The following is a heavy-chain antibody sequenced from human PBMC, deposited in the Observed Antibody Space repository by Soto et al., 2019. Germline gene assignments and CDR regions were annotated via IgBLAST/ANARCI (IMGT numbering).Heavy chain of an antibody. CDR1: GFTFSSYS. D-gene: IGHD3-3*01. CDR2: ISSSSSTI. V-gene: IGHV3-48*02. Sequence: GGSLRLSCAASGFTFSSYSMNWVRQAPGKGLEWVSYISSSSSTIYYADSVKGRFTISRDNAKNSLYLQMNSLRDEDTAVYYCARGPLRFLEWLSEKPLQHWGQGTLVTVSS. CDR3: ARGPLRFLEWLSEKPLQH. J-gene: IGHJ1*01.